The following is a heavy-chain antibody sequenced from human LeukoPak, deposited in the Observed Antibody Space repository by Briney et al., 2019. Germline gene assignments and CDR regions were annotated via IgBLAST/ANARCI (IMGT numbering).Heavy chain of an antibody. J-gene: IGHJ3*02. V-gene: IGHV3-49*04. Sequence: GGSLRLSCAASGFTFSSYAMSWVRQAPGKGLEWVGFIRSKAYGGTTEYAASVKGRFTIPRDDSKSIAYLQMNSLKTEDTAVYYCTRKKEGYDAFDIWGKGTTVTVSS. D-gene: IGHD5-12*01. CDR3: TRKKEGYDAFDI. CDR2: IRSKAYGGTT. CDR1: GFTFSSYA.